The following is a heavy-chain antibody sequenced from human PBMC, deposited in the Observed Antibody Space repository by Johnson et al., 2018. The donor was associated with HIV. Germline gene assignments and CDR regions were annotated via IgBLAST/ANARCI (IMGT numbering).Heavy chain of an antibody. J-gene: IGHJ3*02. D-gene: IGHD3-22*01. CDR3: AKGQSSGYPKDAFDI. CDR1: GFTFSNYG. CDR2: IRYDGDIT. Sequence: QVQLVESGGGVVQPGGSLRLSCAASGFTFSNYGMHWVRQAPGKGLAWVAFIRYDGDITYYVDSVTGRFTSSRDNSKNTLYLQMNSLRTEDTAMYYCAKGQSSGYPKDAFDIWGRGTIVTISS. V-gene: IGHV3-30*02.